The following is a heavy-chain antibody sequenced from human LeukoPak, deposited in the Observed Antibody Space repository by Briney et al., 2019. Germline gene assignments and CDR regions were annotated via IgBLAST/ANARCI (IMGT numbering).Heavy chain of an antibody. V-gene: IGHV3-21*01. CDR3: ARVFLVDYYDSSGYDY. Sequence: GGSLRLSCAASGFTFSSYSMNWVRQAPGKGLEWVSPISSSSSYIYYADSVKGRFTISRDNAKNSLYLQMNSLRAEDTAVYYCARVFLVDYYDSSGYDYWGQGTLVTVSS. J-gene: IGHJ4*02. D-gene: IGHD3-22*01. CDR2: ISSSSSYI. CDR1: GFTFSSYS.